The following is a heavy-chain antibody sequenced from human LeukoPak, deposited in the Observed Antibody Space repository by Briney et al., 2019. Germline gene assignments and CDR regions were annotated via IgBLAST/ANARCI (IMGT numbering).Heavy chain of an antibody. CDR3: GREGLTAAGP. CDR2: IYHSGST. D-gene: IGHD6-13*01. CDR1: GYSISSGYY. J-gene: IGHJ5*02. Sequence: SETLSLTCTVSGYSISSGYYWGWIRQPPGKGLEWIGSIYHSGSTYYNPSLKSRVTISVDTSKNQFSLKLSSVTAADTAGYYCGREGLTAAGPWGQGTLVTVPS. V-gene: IGHV4-38-2*02.